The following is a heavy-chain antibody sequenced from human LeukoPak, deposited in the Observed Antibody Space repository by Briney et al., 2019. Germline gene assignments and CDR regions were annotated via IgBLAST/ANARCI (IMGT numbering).Heavy chain of an antibody. Sequence: GGSLRLSCAASGFTFSSYAMSWVRQAPGKGLEWVSGISGSGAGTYYADSVKGRFTISRDNSKNTLYLQMNSLRAEDTAVYYCAKEDYHDSSGYWDYWGQGTLVTVSS. CDR1: GFTFSSYA. V-gene: IGHV3-23*01. J-gene: IGHJ4*02. D-gene: IGHD3-22*01. CDR2: ISGSGAGT. CDR3: AKEDYHDSSGYWDY.